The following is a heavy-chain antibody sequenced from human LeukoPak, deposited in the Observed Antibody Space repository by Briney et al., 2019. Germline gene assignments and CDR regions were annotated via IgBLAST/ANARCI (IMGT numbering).Heavy chain of an antibody. Sequence: SETLSLTCTVSGGSVSSDYWSWIRQPPGTGLEWIAYMYYTGNTNSNPSLKSRVTMSLDTSKSQFSLKLSSVTAADTAVYYCASGYDGLFDYWGPGILVTVSS. CDR1: GGSVSSDY. D-gene: IGHD5-12*01. J-gene: IGHJ4*02. CDR2: MYYTGNT. V-gene: IGHV4-59*02. CDR3: ASGYDGLFDY.